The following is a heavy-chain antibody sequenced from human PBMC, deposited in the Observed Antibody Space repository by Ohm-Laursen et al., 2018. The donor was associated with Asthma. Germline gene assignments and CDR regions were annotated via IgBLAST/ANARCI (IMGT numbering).Heavy chain of an antibody. CDR2: IIPIFGTA. CDR1: GGTFSSYA. CDR3: AREGIAAAGVFDY. V-gene: IGHV1-69*13. Sequence: VKISCKASGGTFSSYAISWVRQAPGQGLEWMGGIIPIFGTANYAQKFQGRVTITADESTSTAYMELSSLRSEDTAVYYCAREGIAAAGVFDYWGQGTLVTVSS. D-gene: IGHD6-13*01. J-gene: IGHJ4*02.